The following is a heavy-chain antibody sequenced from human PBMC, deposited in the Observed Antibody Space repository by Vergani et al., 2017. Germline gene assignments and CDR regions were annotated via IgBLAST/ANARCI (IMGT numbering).Heavy chain of an antibody. V-gene: IGHV4-30-2*01. CDR2: IYHSGST. Sequence: QLQLQESGSGLVKPSQTLSLTCAVSGGSISSGGYSWSWIRQPPGEGLEWIGYIYHSGSTYYNPSLKSRVTISVDRSKNQFSLKLSSVTAADTAVYYCARGILYYDILTGYYNWGQGTLVTVSS. J-gene: IGHJ4*02. CDR3: ARGILYYDILTGYYN. CDR1: GGSISSGGYS. D-gene: IGHD3-9*01.